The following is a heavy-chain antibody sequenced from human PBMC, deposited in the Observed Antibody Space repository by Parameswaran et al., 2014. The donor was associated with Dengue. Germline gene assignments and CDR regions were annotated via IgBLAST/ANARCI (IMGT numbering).Heavy chain of an antibody. Sequence: WIRQPPGKGLEWIGSIYHSGSTYYNPSLKSRVTISVDTSKNQFSLKLSSVTAADTAVYYCARVGAYYDFWSADVDYGMDVWGQGTTVTVSS. CDR2: IYHSGST. D-gene: IGHD3-3*01. V-gene: IGHV4-38-2*02. J-gene: IGHJ6*02. CDR3: ARVGAYYDFWSADVDYGMDV.